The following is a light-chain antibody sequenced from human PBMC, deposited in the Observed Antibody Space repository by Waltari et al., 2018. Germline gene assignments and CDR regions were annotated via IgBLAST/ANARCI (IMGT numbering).Light chain of an antibody. V-gene: IGLV2-14*03. CDR1: NSDIGASNY. Sequence: QSALTQPASVSGSPGQSITIPCTGTNSDIGASNYVSWYQQHPGKAPILIIFDVTFRSAGVSHRFSGSKSGNTASLTISGLQAEDEADYFCASYIGSALELFGGGTRLTVL. J-gene: IGLJ3*02. CDR2: DVT. CDR3: ASYIGSALEL.